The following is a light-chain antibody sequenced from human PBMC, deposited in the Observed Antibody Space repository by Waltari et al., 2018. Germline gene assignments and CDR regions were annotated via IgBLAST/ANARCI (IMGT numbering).Light chain of an antibody. J-gene: IGKJ1*01. CDR3: QQYHTFST. V-gene: IGKV1-5*03. Sequence: DIQMTQSPSTLSASVGDRVTITCRASQSSSKWLSWYQQKPGKAPKRLLYQASSLESGVPSRFSGSASGTDFTLTISGLQPDDFATYYCQQYHTFSTFGQGTKVDIK. CDR1: QSSSKW. CDR2: QAS.